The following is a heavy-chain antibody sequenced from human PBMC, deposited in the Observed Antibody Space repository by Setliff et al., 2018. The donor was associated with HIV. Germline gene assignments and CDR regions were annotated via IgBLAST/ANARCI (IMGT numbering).Heavy chain of an antibody. Sequence: GGSLRLSCAASEFAFSNYWMSWVRQAPGKGLEWVANIKPDGSERYYIDSVKGRFTISRDNAKNSLFLQMNSLKAEDTAVYYCARAYNVYDYRFDSSGYDYWGQGTLVTVSS. CDR2: IKPDGSER. V-gene: IGHV3-7*03. CDR3: ARAYNVYDYRFDSSGYDY. J-gene: IGHJ4*02. D-gene: IGHD3-22*01. CDR1: EFAFSNYW.